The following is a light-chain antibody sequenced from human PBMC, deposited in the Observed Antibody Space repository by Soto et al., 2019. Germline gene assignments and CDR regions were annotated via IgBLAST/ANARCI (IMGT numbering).Light chain of an antibody. J-gene: IGKJ2*01. CDR3: QQYNNWPPYT. Sequence: EIVMTQSPATLSVSPGERATLSCRASQSVSSNLAWYQQKPGQAPRLLIYGASTRATGISARFTGSGSGTEFTLTISSLQSEDFAMYYCQQYNNWPPYTFGQGTNLEIK. V-gene: IGKV3-15*01. CDR1: QSVSSN. CDR2: GAS.